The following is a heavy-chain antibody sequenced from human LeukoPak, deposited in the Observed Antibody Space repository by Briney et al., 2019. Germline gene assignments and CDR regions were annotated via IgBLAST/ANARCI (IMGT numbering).Heavy chain of an antibody. CDR2: MSAVGGST. D-gene: IGHD6-13*01. V-gene: IGHV3-23*01. J-gene: IGHJ6*03. CDR3: AKDRSSSWYPSYMDV. CDR1: GFTFDYYW. Sequence: GGSLRLSCAASGFTFDYYWMTWVRQAPGKGLEWVSGMSAVGGSTYYVDSLKGRFTISRDNSKNTLYLQMNSLRAEDTAVYYCAKDRSSSWYPSYMDVWGKGTTVTVPS.